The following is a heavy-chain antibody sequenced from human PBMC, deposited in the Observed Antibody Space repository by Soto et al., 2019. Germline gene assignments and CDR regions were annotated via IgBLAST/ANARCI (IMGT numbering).Heavy chain of an antibody. D-gene: IGHD4-17*01. Sequence: ASVKVSCKASGYTFTGYYMHWVRQAPGQGLEWMGWINPNSGGTNYAQKFQGWVTMTRDTSISTAYMELSRLRSDDTAVYYCARAGIDYGDLPYYYYYMDVWGKGTTVTVSS. CDR3: ARAGIDYGDLPYYYYYMDV. CDR1: GYTFTGYY. J-gene: IGHJ6*03. V-gene: IGHV1-2*04. CDR2: INPNSGGT.